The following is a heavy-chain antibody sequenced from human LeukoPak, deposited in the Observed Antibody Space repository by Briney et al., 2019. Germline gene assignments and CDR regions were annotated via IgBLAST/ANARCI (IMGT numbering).Heavy chain of an antibody. V-gene: IGHV1-2*02. CDR3: ARVKFSYGDLDY. Sequence: ASVKVSCKASGYTFTGYYMHWVRQAPGQGLEWMGCINPNSGGTKYAQKFQGRVTMTRDMSTSTVYMELSSLRSEDTAVYYCARVKFSYGDLDYWGQGTLVTVSS. CDR2: INPNSGGT. CDR1: GYTFTGYY. J-gene: IGHJ4*02. D-gene: IGHD4-17*01.